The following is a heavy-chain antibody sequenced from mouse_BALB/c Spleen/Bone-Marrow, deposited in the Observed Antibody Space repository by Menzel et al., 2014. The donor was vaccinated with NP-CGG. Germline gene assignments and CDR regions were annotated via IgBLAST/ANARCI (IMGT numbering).Heavy chain of an antibody. D-gene: IGHD2-2*01. CDR1: GFTFSDYY. Sequence: EVNVVESGGGLVQPGGSLKLSCATSGFTFSDYYMYWVRQTPEKRLEWVAYISNGGGSTYYPDTVQGRFTISRDNAKNTLYLQMSRLKSEDTAMYYCARQGIYYGYDPFAYWGQGTLVTVS. V-gene: IGHV5-12*02. CDR3: ARQGIYYGYDPFAY. J-gene: IGHJ3*01. CDR2: ISNGGGST.